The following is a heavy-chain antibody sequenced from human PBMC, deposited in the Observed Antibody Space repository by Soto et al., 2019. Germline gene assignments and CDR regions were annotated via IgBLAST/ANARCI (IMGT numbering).Heavy chain of an antibody. CDR1: GGSISNYY. Sequence: SETLSLTCTVSGGSISNYYWSWIRQPPGKGLEWIGYIYYSGSTNYNPSLKSRVTISVDTSKNQFSLKLSSVTAADTAVYYCARHRPYYFDYWGQGTLVTVSS. J-gene: IGHJ4*02. CDR2: IYYSGST. V-gene: IGHV4-59*08. CDR3: ARHRPYYFDY.